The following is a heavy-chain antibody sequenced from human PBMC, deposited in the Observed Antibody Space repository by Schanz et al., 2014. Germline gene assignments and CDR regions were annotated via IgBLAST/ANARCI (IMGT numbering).Heavy chain of an antibody. CDR2: ITYNGGTI. Sequence: EVQLVESGGGLVQPGGSLRLSCAASGFTFSTHAMSWVRQAPGKGLEWISYITYNGGTIYYADSVKGRFIISRDNAKNSLYLEMNSLRAEDTALYYCARDRRNADLDYWGQGTLVTVSS. J-gene: IGHJ4*02. CDR3: ARDRRNADLDY. D-gene: IGHD1-1*01. V-gene: IGHV3-48*01. CDR1: GFTFSTHA.